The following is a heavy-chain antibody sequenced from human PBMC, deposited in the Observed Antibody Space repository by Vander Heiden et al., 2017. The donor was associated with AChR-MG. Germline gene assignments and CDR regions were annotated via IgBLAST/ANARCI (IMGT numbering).Heavy chain of an antibody. D-gene: IGHD6-6*01. CDR2: INPNSGGT. V-gene: IGHV1-2*02. CDR1: GYTFTGYY. J-gene: IGHJ3*02. CDR3: ARVRGSSYAFDI. Sequence: QVQLVQSGAEEKKPGASAKVSCKASGYTFTGYYIHWVRQAPGQGLEWMGWINPNSGGTNYAQKFQGRVTMTRDTSISTAYMELSRLRSDDTAVYYCARVRGSSYAFDIWGQGTMVTVSS.